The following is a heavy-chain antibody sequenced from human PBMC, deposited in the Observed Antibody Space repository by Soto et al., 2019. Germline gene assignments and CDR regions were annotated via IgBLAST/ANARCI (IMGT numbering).Heavy chain of an antibody. CDR3: AKDGNPIPYLTGYYRLGWFDP. CDR2: ISGSGGST. V-gene: IGHV3-23*01. D-gene: IGHD3-9*01. CDR1: GFSFSSYE. Sequence: TGGSLRLSCAASGFSFSSYEMNWVRQAPGKGLEWVSAISGSGGSTYYADSVKGRFTISRDNSKNTLYLQMNSLRAEDTAVYYCAKDGNPIPYLTGYYRLGWFDPWGQGTLVTVSS. J-gene: IGHJ5*02.